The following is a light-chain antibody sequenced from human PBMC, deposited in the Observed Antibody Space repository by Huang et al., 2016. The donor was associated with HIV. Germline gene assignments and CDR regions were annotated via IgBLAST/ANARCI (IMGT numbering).Light chain of an antibody. CDR3: LQDFTYPRT. CDR2: AAS. Sequence: AIQLTQSPSSLSASVGARVTITCRASQDITNDLGWYQQKPGKAPKLLISAASTLRSWVPSRFSGSGSGTDFTLTISSLQPEDFATYFCLQDFTYPRTFGQGTRVEI. CDR1: QDITND. V-gene: IGKV1-6*02. J-gene: IGKJ1*01.